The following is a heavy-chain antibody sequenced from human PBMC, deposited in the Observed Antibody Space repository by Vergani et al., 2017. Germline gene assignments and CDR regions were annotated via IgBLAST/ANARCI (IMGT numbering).Heavy chain of an antibody. CDR3: AREGYCTNGVCFTLFDV. V-gene: IGHV4-34*01. CDR2: IRHDGIT. D-gene: IGHD2-8*01. Sequence: QAQLQQWGAGLLKPSETLSLTCAIYGGSFNDYWWTWIRQPPGEGLEWIGEIRHDGITHYSPSLKSRVTISIDTSTHQFSLSLRSVTAADTSVYYCAREGYCTNGVCFTLFDVWGQGALVTVSS. CDR1: GGSFNDYW. J-gene: IGHJ4*02.